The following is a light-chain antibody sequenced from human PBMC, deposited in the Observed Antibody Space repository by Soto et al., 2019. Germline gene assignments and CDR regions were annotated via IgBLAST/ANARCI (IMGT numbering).Light chain of an antibody. CDR3: QKYDSAPLT. Sequence: DIQMTQSPSSLSASVGDRVTITCRASQGISNNLAWYQQKPGKVPQLLIYGASTLHSGVPSRFSGSRSGTDFTLTISSLQPEDVATYYCQKYDSAPLTFGQGTKVEFK. CDR1: QGISNN. J-gene: IGKJ1*01. CDR2: GAS. V-gene: IGKV1-27*01.